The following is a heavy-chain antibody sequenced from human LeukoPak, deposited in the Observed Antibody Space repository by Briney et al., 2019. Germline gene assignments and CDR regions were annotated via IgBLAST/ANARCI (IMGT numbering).Heavy chain of an antibody. V-gene: IGHV3-48*03. J-gene: IGHJ5*02. CDR2: ISSSGSTI. CDR1: GFTFSSYE. CDR3: AREGRYNWNSQRFDP. Sequence: GGSLRLSCAASGFTFSSYEMNWVRQAPGKGLEWVSYISSSGSTIYYADSVKGRFTISRDNAKNSLYLQMNSLRAEDTALYYCAREGRYNWNSQRFDPWGQGTLVTVSS. D-gene: IGHD1-7*01.